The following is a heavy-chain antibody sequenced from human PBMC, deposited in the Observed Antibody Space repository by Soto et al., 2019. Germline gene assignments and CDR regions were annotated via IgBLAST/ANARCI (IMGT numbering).Heavy chain of an antibody. CDR1: GFTFSRNT. D-gene: IGHD3-3*02. J-gene: IGHJ6*02. CDR3: VKDEGIEAMDV. CDR2: ITSSGSYV. V-gene: IGHV3-21*01. Sequence: GGSLRLSCVTSGFTFSRNTMNWVRQAPGKGLEWVASITSSGSYVYYADSVKGRFSAARDNAKNSLSLQMDSLRPDDTAIYFCVKDEGIEAMDVWGQGTTVTVSS.